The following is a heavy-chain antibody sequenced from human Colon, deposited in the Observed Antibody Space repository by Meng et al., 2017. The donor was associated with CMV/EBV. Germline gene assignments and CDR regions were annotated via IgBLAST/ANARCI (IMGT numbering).Heavy chain of an antibody. CDR1: GFTFSSYE. Sequence: SLKISCRTPGFTFSSYEMNWVRQTPEKGLEWVAHIDSDGTIKYHAETVQGRFTISRDNAKSSLYLQMNSLTVDDTALYYCTRGRWGPWGHGTLVTVSS. J-gene: IGHJ5*02. CDR2: IDSDGTIK. V-gene: IGHV3-48*03. CDR3: TRGRWGP. D-gene: IGHD4-23*01.